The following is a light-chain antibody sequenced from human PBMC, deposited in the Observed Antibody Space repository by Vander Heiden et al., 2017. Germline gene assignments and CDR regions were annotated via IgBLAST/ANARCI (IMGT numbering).Light chain of an antibody. CDR2: STS. CDR3: LLYYGGAQI. V-gene: IGLV7-43*01. CDR1: TGAVTSGYY. Sequence: QTVVTQEPSLTVSPGGPVTLPCPSSTGAVTSGYYPTWFQQKPGQAPRALNDSTSNKDAGTPARFSGSLLGGKAAMTVSGVETEDEDEYYCLLYYGGAQIFGTGTKVTVL. J-gene: IGLJ1*01.